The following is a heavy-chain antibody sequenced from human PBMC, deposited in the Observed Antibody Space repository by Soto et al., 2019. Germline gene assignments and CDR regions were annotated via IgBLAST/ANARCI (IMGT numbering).Heavy chain of an antibody. CDR3: ASSHAGAHITAAVH. J-gene: IGHJ4*02. CDR1: NASISSRKW. V-gene: IGHV4-4*02. D-gene: IGHD6-13*01. CDR2: IYHSGSI. Sequence: PSETLSLTCTVSNASISSRKWWTWVRQTPGKGLEWIGEIYHSGSINHNPSLKSRVTMSVDKSNNQFSLKMTSVTAADTAVYYCASSHAGAHITAAVHWGQGTLVTVSS.